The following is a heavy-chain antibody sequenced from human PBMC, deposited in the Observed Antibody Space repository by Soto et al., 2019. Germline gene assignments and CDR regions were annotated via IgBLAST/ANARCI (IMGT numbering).Heavy chain of an antibody. CDR3: ARRCGLAGAGTGLRDICYYYYGMDV. V-gene: IGHV1-18*01. Sequence: QVQLVQSGAEVKKPGASVKVSCKVSGYTFTSYGISWVRQAPGQGLEWMGWISAYNGNTNYAQKLQGRVTMTTDTSTSTAYIELRSLVSDDTAVYYCARRCGLAGAGTGLRDICYYYYGMDVWGQGTTVTVSS. CDR2: ISAYNGNT. CDR1: GYTFTSYG. J-gene: IGHJ6*02. D-gene: IGHD6-13*01.